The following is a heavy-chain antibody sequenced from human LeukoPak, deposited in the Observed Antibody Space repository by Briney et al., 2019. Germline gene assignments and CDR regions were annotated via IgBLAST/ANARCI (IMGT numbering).Heavy chain of an antibody. Sequence: GGSLRLSCAASGFTFSSYAMGWVRQAPGKGLEWVSAISGSGANTYYADSVKGRFTISRDNSKNTLYLQMNSLRADDTAVYYCAKGRALEVVAALNYWGQGTVVTVSS. CDR2: ISGSGANT. CDR1: GFTFSSYA. D-gene: IGHD2-15*01. J-gene: IGHJ4*02. CDR3: AKGRALEVVAALNY. V-gene: IGHV3-23*01.